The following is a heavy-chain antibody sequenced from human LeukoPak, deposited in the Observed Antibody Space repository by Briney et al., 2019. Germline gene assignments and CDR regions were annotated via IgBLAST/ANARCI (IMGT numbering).Heavy chain of an antibody. CDR1: GGSISGNY. CDR3: ARASRGSFYYFDY. CDR2: IPNSGST. Sequence: SETLSLTCSVSGGSISGNYWSWIRQPAGKGLEWIGRIPNSGSTNYNPSLKSRVTMSVDTAKNQFSLKLSSVTAADTAVYYCARASRGSFYYFDYWGQGTLVTVSS. V-gene: IGHV4-4*07. D-gene: IGHD3-22*01. J-gene: IGHJ4*02.